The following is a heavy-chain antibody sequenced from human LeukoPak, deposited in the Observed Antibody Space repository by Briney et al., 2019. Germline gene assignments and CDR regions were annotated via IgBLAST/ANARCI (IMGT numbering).Heavy chain of an antibody. V-gene: IGHV6-1*01. D-gene: IGHD2-8*01. CDR2: TYYRSKWYN. J-gene: IGHJ5*02. CDR3: ARDTYCTNGVCYGNWFDP. CDR1: GDSVSSNSAA. Sequence: SQTLSLTCAISGDSVSSNSAAWNWIRQSPSRGLEWLGRTYYRSKWYNDYAVSVKSRITINPDTSKNQFSLQLNSVTPEDTAVYYCARDTYCTNGVCYGNWFDPWGQGTLVTVSS.